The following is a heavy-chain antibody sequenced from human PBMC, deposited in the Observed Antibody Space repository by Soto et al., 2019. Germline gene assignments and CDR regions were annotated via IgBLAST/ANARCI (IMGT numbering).Heavy chain of an antibody. CDR3: ARYCSSTSCPYYYYYGMDV. V-gene: IGHV1-69*01. CDR1: GGTFSSYA. CDR2: IIPIFGTA. J-gene: IGHJ6*02. D-gene: IGHD2-2*01. Sequence: QAQLVQSGAEVKKPGSSVKVSCKASGGTFSSYAISWVRQAPGQGLEWMGGIIPIFGTANYAQKFQGRVTITADESTSTAYMELSSLRSEDTAVYYCARYCSSTSCPYYYYYGMDVWGQGTTVTVSS.